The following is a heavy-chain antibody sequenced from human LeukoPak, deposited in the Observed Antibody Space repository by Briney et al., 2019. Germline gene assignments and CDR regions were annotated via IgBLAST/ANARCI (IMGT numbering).Heavy chain of an antibody. J-gene: IGHJ4*02. CDR3: ARRYCSSSSCTLDY. Sequence: PGGSLRLSCAASGFTFSDYYLSWVRPAPGKGLEWVSFISPSSSYTNYADSVKGRFTISRDNAKNSLYLQMNSLRAEDTAVYYCARRYCSSSSCTLDYWGQGTLVTVSS. D-gene: IGHD2-2*01. V-gene: IGHV3-11*06. CDR2: ISPSSSYT. CDR1: GFTFSDYY.